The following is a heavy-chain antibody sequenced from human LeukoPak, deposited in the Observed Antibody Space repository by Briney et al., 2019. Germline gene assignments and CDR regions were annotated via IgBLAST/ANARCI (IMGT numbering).Heavy chain of an antibody. CDR1: GFTFSSYS. CDR3: ARDGVVVVPAAMSYYYYGMDV. V-gene: IGHV3-21*01. D-gene: IGHD2-2*01. J-gene: IGHJ6*02. CDR2: ISSSSSYI. Sequence: GGSLRLSCAASGFTFSSYSMNWVRQAPGKGQEWVSSISSSSSYIYYADSVKGRFTISRDNAKNSLYLQMNSLRAEDTAVYYCARDGVVVVPAAMSYYYYGMDVWGQGTTVTVSS.